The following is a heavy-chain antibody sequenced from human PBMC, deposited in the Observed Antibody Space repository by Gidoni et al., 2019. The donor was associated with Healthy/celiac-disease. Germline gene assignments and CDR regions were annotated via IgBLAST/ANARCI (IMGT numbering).Heavy chain of an antibody. CDR1: GFNCSSYA. V-gene: IGHV3-23*01. J-gene: IGHJ4*02. Sequence: EVQLLASGGGWVQPGGSLGLSCAASGFNCSSYAMSWVRQAPGKGLAWVAAISGRGGSTYYADAVKGRFTISRDNSRNTLYLQMNSLRAEDTAVYYCAKDRGSVYDSSGYYLFDYWGQGTLVTVSS. CDR2: ISGRGGST. CDR3: AKDRGSVYDSSGYYLFDY. D-gene: IGHD3-22*01.